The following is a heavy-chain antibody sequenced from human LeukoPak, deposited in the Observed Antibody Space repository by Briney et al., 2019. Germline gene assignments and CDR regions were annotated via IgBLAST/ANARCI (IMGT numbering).Heavy chain of an antibody. V-gene: IGHV3-23*01. CDR1: GFTFSNYA. CDR2: ISGSGGST. Sequence: QPGGSLRLSCAASGFTFSNYAMSWVRQAPGKGLEWVSLISGSGGSTYYADSVKGRFTISRDNSKNTLHLQMNSLTAEDTAVYYCAKYSGAYDYWGQGTLVTVSS. J-gene: IGHJ4*02. CDR3: AKYSGAYDY. D-gene: IGHD1-26*01.